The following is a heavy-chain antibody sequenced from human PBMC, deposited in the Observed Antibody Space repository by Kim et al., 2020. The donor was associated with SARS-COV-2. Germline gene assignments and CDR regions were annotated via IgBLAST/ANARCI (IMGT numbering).Heavy chain of an antibody. D-gene: IGHD2-21*01. CDR1: GASISSGSYY. Sequence: SETLSLTCTVSGASISSGSYYWSWIRQFPGKGLEWIGYISYTGGTYYIPSLRGRITISIDTSKNQFSLRLSSVTAADTAVYFCARDRPCPRASHCRFDPWGQGALVTVSS. CDR3: ARDRPCPRASHCRFDP. V-gene: IGHV4-31*03. J-gene: IGHJ5*02. CDR2: ISYTGGT.